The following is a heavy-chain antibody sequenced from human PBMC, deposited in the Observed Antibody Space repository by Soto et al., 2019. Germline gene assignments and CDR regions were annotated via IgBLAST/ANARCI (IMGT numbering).Heavy chain of an antibody. Sequence: QVQLVQPGAEVKKPGASVKFSCKASGYIFTNFYIHWVRQAPGPGLEWIGIINPNGGSTNYEQNFHGRVTMTRDTSPSTVYMYLSSLRSENTAVYYCTSGRVSGDYWGQGTLITVSS. CDR2: INPNGGST. CDR3: TSGRVSGDY. J-gene: IGHJ4*02. V-gene: IGHV1-46*03. CDR1: GYIFTNFY.